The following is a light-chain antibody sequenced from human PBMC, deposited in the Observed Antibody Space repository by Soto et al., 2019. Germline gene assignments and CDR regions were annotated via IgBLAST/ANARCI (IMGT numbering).Light chain of an antibody. J-gene: IGKJ2*01. V-gene: IGKV3D-11*01. Sequence: EIVLTQSPATLSSFPGDRVTLSCRASQAVNTRLAWYQHKPGQAPRLLIYLASNRAAGVPARFSGSGSGTDFTLTISNVEPEDFAVYYCQHYNYWPYTFGQGTKVDIK. CDR2: LAS. CDR3: QHYNYWPYT. CDR1: QAVNTR.